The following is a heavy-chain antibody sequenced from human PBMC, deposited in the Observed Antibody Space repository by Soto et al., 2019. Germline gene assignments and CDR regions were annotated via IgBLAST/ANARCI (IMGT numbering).Heavy chain of an antibody. V-gene: IGHV3-66*01. D-gene: IGHD4-17*01. CDR1: GFTVSSNY. J-gene: IGHJ4*02. CDR2: IYSGGST. CDR3: AIKPVTTYNDY. Sequence: EVQLVESGGGLVQPGGSLRLSCAASGFTVSSNYMTWVRQAPGKGLEWVSVIYSGGSTYYADSVKGRFTISRDNSKNTLYLQMNSLRAEDTAVYYCAIKPVTTYNDYWGQGTLVTVSS.